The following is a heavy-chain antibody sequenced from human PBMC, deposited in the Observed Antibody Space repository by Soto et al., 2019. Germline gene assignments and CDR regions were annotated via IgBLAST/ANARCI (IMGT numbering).Heavy chain of an antibody. V-gene: IGHV1-2*02. CDR2: INPNSGGT. J-gene: IGHJ6*02. D-gene: IGHD1-26*01. Sequence: ASVKVSCKASGYTFTGYYMHWVRQAPGQGLEWIGWINPNSGGTNYAQKFQGRVTMTRDTSISTAYMELSRLRSDDTAVYYCARDPPRELCSPKNIYYYFGMDVWGQGTTVTV. CDR1: GYTFTGYY. CDR3: ARDPPRELCSPKNIYYYFGMDV.